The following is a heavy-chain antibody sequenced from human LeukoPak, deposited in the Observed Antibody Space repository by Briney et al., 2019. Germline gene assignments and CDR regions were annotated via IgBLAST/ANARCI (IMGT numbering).Heavy chain of an antibody. CDR3: VGYCSGGNCPNAFDI. CDR2: IKSKTDGGTT. D-gene: IGHD2-15*01. V-gene: IGHV3-15*01. Sequence: PGGSLRLPCAASGFTFSNAWMSWVRQAPGNGLEWLGRIKSKTDGGTTDYAAPVEGRFTISRDDSKNTLYLQMNSLKTEDTAVYYCVGYCSGGNCPNAFDIWGQGTMVTVSS. CDR1: GFTFSNAW. J-gene: IGHJ3*02.